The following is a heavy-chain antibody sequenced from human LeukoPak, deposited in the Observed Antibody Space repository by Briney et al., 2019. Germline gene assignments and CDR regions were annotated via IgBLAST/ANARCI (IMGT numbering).Heavy chain of an antibody. V-gene: IGHV1-2*02. CDR1: GYTFTGYY. D-gene: IGHD5-18*01. J-gene: IGHJ6*02. CDR2: INPNSGGT. CDR3: ARERIQLQDYYYGMDV. Sequence: ASVKVSCKASGYTFTGYYMHWVRQAPGQGLEWMGWINPNSGGTNYAQKFQGRVTMTRDTSISTAYMELSRLRSDDTAVYYCARERIQLQDYYYGMDVWGQGTTVTVSS.